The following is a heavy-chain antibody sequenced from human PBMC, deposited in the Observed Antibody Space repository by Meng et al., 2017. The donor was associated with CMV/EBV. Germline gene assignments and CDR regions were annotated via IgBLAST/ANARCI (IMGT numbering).Heavy chain of an antibody. CDR3: ARLRSGSCRGCFDL. D-gene: IGHD2-15*01. J-gene: IGHJ5*02. CDR1: WGTFMGYY. CDR2: INHSGRT. V-gene: IGHV4-34*01. Sequence: QGRQQRGAAVLLQPTGALSPTSLVYWGTFMGYYWRQSPRPPGKGLEWIGEINHSGRTYYTPSLKSRVTISVDTSKIQFALKLSSVTAADTAVYYSARLRSGSCRGCFDLWGQGTLVTVSS.